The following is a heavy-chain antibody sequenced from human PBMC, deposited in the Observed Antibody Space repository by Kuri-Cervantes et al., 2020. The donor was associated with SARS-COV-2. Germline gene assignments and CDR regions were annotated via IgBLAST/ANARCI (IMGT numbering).Heavy chain of an antibody. V-gene: IGHV3-23*01. CDR1: GFTFSNAW. Sequence: GGSLRLSCAASGFTFSNAWMSWVRQAPGKGLEWVSAISGSGGSTYYADSVKGRFTISRDNSKNTLYLQMNSLRAEDTAVYYCAKDGGKAVFDYWGQGTLVTVSS. CDR3: AKDGGKAVFDY. D-gene: IGHD4-23*01. CDR2: ISGSGGST. J-gene: IGHJ4*02.